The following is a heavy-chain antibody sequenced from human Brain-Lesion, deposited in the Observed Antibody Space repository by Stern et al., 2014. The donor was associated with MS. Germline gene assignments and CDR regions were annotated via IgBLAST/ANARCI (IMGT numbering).Heavy chain of an antibody. V-gene: IGHV4-39*01. Sequence: VQLVESGPGLVKPSETLSLTCTVAGGSVSSTSYAWAWIRQPPGKGLEWIGNIYYSGNTYYSPSLKSRLTISLDSFKNQFSLPLGSVTAADTAVYYCAGEEDIRYCSGGSCTGNWFDPWGQGTLVTVSS. CDR3: AGEEDIRYCSGGSCTGNWFDP. CDR1: GGSVSSTSYA. J-gene: IGHJ5*02. D-gene: IGHD2-15*01. CDR2: IYYSGNT.